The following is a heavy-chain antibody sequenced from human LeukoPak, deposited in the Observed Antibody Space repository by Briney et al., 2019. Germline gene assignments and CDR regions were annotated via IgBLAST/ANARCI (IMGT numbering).Heavy chain of an antibody. V-gene: IGHV3-64*02. CDR1: GFIFSSYA. D-gene: IGHD3-3*01. CDR2: ISRNGLTT. J-gene: IGHJ4*02. Sequence: GGSLRLSCAASGFIFSSYAIHWVRQAPGKGLEYVSAISRNGLTTYYADSVKGRFTISRDNSKNTVYLQMDGLRAEDMAVYYCARAKYYDFWSGYPPSPSFDYWGQGTLVTDSS. CDR3: ARAKYYDFWSGYPPSPSFDY.